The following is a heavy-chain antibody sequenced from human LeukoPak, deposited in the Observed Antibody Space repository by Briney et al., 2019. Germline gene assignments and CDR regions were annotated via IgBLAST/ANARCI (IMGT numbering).Heavy chain of an antibody. CDR3: AKASLVSSADAVL. J-gene: IGHJ4*02. D-gene: IGHD3-16*01. Sequence: GGSLRLSCAASGFTFGSYAMSWVRQAPARGLEWVSSLRGDGETFYADSVKGRFTLSRDESRNTVYLQMNSLRVEDTAVYFCAKASLVSSADAVLWGQGTLVTVSS. CDR2: LRGDGET. CDR1: GFTFGSYA. V-gene: IGHV3-23*01.